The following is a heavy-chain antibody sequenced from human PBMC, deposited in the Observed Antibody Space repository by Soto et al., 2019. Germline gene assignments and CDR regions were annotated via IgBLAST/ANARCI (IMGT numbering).Heavy chain of an antibody. CDR3: ARINYGPYYFDY. V-gene: IGHV4-39*01. D-gene: IGHD4-17*01. CDR1: GGSISSSSYY. Sequence: SETLSLTCTVSGGSISSSSYYWGWIRQHPGKGLEWIGSIYYSGSTYYNPSLKSRVTLSVDTSKNQFSLKLSSVTAADTAVYYCARINYGPYYFDYWGQGTLVTVSS. CDR2: IYYSGST. J-gene: IGHJ4*02.